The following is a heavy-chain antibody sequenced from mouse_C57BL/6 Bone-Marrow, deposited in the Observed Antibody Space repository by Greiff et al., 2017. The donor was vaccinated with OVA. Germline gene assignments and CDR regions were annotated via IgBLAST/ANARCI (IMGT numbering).Heavy chain of an antibody. J-gene: IGHJ2*01. CDR3: ARHGDYGSFFDY. D-gene: IGHD1-1*01. CDR1: GFTFSSYG. CDR2: ISSGGSYT. V-gene: IGHV5-6*02. Sequence: DVKLVESGGDLVKPGGSLKLSCAASGFTFSSYGMSWVRQTPDKRLEWVATISSGGSYTYYPDSVKGRFTISRDNAKNTLYLQMSSLKSEDTAMYYCARHGDYGSFFDYWGQGTTVTVSS.